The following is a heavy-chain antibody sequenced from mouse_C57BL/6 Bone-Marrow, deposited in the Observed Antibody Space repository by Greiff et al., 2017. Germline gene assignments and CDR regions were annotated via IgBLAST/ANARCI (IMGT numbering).Heavy chain of an antibody. V-gene: IGHV8-12*01. Sequence: QVTLKVCGPGILQSSQTLSLTCSFSGFSLSTSGMGVSWIRQPSGKGLEWLAHIYWDDDKRDKPSLKSLLPISKDTSRNQAFLNITSVDTADTATYDCARSDGNYDAWFAYWGQGTLVTVSA. J-gene: IGHJ3*01. CDR1: GFSLSTSGMG. CDR2: IYWDDDK. D-gene: IGHD2-1*01. CDR3: ARSDGNYDAWFAY.